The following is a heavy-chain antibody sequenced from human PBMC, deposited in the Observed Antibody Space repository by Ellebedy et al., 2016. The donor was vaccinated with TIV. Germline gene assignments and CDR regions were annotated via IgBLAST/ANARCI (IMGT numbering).Heavy chain of an antibody. CDR1: RFTFSSYA. Sequence: GGSLRLSXAASRFTFSSYAMSWVRQAPGKGLEWVSIISGSGDITYYADSVKGRFTISRDNSKNTVFLQMNSLRAEDTAVYYCAKDREYSSYYYMGDGAFDLWGQGTVVTVSS. J-gene: IGHJ3*01. D-gene: IGHD6-6*01. CDR2: ISGSGDIT. CDR3: AKDREYSSYYYMGDGAFDL. V-gene: IGHV3-23*01.